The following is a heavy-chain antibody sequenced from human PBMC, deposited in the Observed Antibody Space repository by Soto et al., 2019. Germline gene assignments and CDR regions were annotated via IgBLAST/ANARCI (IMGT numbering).Heavy chain of an antibody. D-gene: IGHD2-15*01. V-gene: IGHV1-69*12. J-gene: IGHJ4*02. CDR3: ARSGGLDRDFNY. Sequence: QVQLVQSGAEVKKPGSSVKVSCKASGGTFSSDSFSWVRQAPGQGLEWMGGIIPMFDTPIYAQKFQDRVTITADESTSTAYMQLSSLRSGDTAVYYCARSGGLDRDFNYWGKGSLVTVA. CDR1: GGTFSSDS. CDR2: IIPMFDTP.